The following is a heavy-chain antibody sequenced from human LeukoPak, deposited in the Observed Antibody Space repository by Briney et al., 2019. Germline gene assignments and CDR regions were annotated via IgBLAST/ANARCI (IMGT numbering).Heavy chain of an antibody. J-gene: IGHJ6*03. V-gene: IGHV3-30*02. CDR2: IRYDGSNK. CDR1: GFTFSSYA. Sequence: PGGSLRLSCAASGFTFSSYAMTWVRQAPGKGLEWVAFIRYDGSNKYYADSVKGRFTISRDNSKNTLYLQMNSLRAEDTAVYYCAREINYYYYMDVWGKGTTVTVSS. CDR3: AREINYYYYMDV.